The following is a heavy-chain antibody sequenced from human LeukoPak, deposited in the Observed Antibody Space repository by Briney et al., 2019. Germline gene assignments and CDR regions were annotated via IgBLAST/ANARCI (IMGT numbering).Heavy chain of an antibody. D-gene: IGHD3-3*01. J-gene: IGHJ4*02. CDR1: GFTFDDYG. V-gene: IGHV3-20*04. CDR2: INWNGGST. CDR3: ARALDSTPYYDFWSGYYKIDYFDC. Sequence: PGGSLRLSCAASGFTFDDYGMSWVRQAPGKGLEWVSGINWNGGSTGYADSVKGRFTISRDNAKNSLYLQMNSLRAEDTALYYCARALDSTPYYDFWSGYYKIDYFDCWGQGTLVTVSS.